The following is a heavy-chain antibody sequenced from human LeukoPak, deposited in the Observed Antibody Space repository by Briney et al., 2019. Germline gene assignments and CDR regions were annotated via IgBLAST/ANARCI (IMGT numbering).Heavy chain of an antibody. CDR1: GFTFSNAW. CDR3: ATYNYGSFFYGTIRY. D-gene: IGHD3-10*01. Sequence: GGSLRLSCAASGFTFSNAWMSWVRQAPGKGLEWVGRIKSKTDGGTTDYTAPVNGRFSISRDDSLNTLYLQLNTLKAEDTAVYYCATYNYGSFFYGTIRYWGQGTLVTVSS. J-gene: IGHJ4*02. V-gene: IGHV3-15*01. CDR2: IKSKTDGGTT.